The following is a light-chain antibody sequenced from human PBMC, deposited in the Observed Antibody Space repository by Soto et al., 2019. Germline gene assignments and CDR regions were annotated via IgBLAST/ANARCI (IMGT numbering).Light chain of an antibody. V-gene: IGLV1-44*01. CDR1: SSNIGSNT. Sequence: QSVLTQPPSASGTPGKRVTISCSGSSSNIGSNTVNWYQQLPGTAPKLLIYSHNQRPSGVPDRFSVSKSGTSASLAISGLQSEDEADYYCATWDDSLDGYVFGTGTKLTVL. CDR2: SHN. J-gene: IGLJ1*01. CDR3: ATWDDSLDGYV.